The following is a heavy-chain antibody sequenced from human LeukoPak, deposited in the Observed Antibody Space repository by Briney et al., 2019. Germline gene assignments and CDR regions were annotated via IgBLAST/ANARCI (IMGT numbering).Heavy chain of an antibody. V-gene: IGHV1-18*01. CDR3: ARVLGSSNAFDI. Sequence: ASVKVSCKASGYTFASFGITWVRQAPGQGLEWMGWINTHNGDTNYAQKLQGRVTMTTDTSTSTAYMELRSLRSDDTAVYYCARVLGSSNAFDIWGQGTMVTVSS. CDR1: GYTFASFG. D-gene: IGHD6-6*01. J-gene: IGHJ3*02. CDR2: INTHNGDT.